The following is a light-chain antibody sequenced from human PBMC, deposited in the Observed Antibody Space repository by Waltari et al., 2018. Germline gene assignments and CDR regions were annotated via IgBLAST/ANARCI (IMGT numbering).Light chain of an antibody. J-gene: IGLJ1*01. CDR3: LLYYGGAPGGV. Sequence: QTVVTQEPSLTVSPGGTVTLTCASSTGAVTSGYYPNWFQQKPGQAPRALIYSTSNEHAWTPARFSGSLLGGKAALTLSGVQPEDEAEYYCLLYYGGAPGGVFGTGTKVTVL. CDR1: TGAVTSGYY. CDR2: STS. V-gene: IGLV7-43*01.